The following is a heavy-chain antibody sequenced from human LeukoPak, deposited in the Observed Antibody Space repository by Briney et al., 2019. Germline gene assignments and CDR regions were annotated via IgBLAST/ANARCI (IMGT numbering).Heavy chain of an antibody. J-gene: IGHJ4*02. Sequence: SQTLSLTCTVSGGSISSGSYYWSWIRQPAGKGLEWIGRIYTSGSTNYNLSLKSRVTISVDTSKNQFSLKLSSVTAADTAVYYCARSTGQYYYDSSGYGYYGYWGQGTLVTVSS. CDR2: IYTSGST. D-gene: IGHD3-22*01. V-gene: IGHV4-61*02. CDR3: ARSTGQYYYDSSGYGYYGY. CDR1: GGSISSGSYY.